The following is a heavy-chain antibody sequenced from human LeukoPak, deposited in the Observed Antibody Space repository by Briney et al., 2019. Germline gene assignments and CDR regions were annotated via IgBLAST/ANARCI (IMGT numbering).Heavy chain of an antibody. CDR3: AKDIYGGNWPNDY. CDR1: GFIFNSYE. Sequence: GGSLRLSCAASGFIFNSYEMNWVRQAPGKGLEWVAYISGSGNSIYYADSMKGRFTISGDNAKNSLYLHMSSLRAEDTAVYYCAKDIYGGNWPNDYWGQGTLVTVSS. V-gene: IGHV3-48*03. D-gene: IGHD4-23*01. J-gene: IGHJ4*02. CDR2: ISGSGNSI.